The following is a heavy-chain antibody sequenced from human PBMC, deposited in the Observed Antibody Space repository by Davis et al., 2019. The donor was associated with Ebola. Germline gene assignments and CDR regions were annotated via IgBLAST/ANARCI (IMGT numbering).Heavy chain of an antibody. CDR1: GYRFTSFW. CDR2: IYPGDSDT. CDR3: ARLGQRVHGPIYYYGMDV. D-gene: IGHD6-6*01. Sequence: GESLKIPCMGSGYRFTSFWIGWVRQTPGKGLEWMGIIYPGDSDTRYSPSFQGQVTISADKSISTAYLQWSSLKASDTDMYYCARLGQRVHGPIYYYGMDVWGQGTTVTVSS. V-gene: IGHV5-51*01. J-gene: IGHJ6*02.